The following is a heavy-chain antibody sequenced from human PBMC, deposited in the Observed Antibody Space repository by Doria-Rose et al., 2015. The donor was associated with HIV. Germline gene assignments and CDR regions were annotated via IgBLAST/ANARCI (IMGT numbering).Heavy chain of an antibody. D-gene: IGHD6-13*01. CDR3: ARGTVSSTSTTYHFYGMDV. Sequence: KGLEWVANINQVGSEKYYEDSLKGRFTVSRENAKNTLYLQMNSLRAEDTAVYYCARGTVSSTSTTYHFYGMDVWGQGTTVTVSS. CDR2: INQVGSEK. J-gene: IGHJ6*02. V-gene: IGHV3-7*01.